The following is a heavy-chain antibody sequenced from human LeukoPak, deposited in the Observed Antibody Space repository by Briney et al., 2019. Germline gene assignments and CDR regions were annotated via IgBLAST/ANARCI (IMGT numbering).Heavy chain of an antibody. V-gene: IGHV4-34*01. Sequence: SETLSLACAVYGGSFSGYYWSWIRQPPGKGLEWIGEINHSGSTNYNPSLKSRVTISVDTSKNQFPLKLSSVTAADTAVYYCAVGYCSGGSCPQHFDYWGQGTLVTVSS. D-gene: IGHD2-15*01. CDR3: AVGYCSGGSCPQHFDY. CDR2: INHSGST. J-gene: IGHJ4*02. CDR1: GGSFSGYY.